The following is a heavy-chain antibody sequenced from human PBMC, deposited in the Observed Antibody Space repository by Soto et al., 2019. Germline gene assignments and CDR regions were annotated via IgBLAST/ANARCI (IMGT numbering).Heavy chain of an antibody. CDR3: ARSSGGNFGIIIEGTNWFAP. J-gene: IGHJ5*02. CDR2: INPHGGST. V-gene: IGHV1-46*01. Sequence: KVCCQAPRYTFTSYYINWVRHAPGQGLEWMGVINPHGGSTAYAQKFKGRVTLTRDTSASTVYMEVSSLTSEDTAMYYCARSSGGNFGIIIEGTNWFAPWGQGTLVTVSS. CDR1: RYTFTSYY. D-gene: IGHD1-26*01.